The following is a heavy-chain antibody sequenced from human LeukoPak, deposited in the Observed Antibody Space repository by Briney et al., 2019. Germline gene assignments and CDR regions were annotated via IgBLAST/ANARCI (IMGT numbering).Heavy chain of an antibody. CDR2: IWSDGSNK. CDR3: ARRRYSVYDFDY. D-gene: IGHD5/OR15-5a*01. J-gene: IGHJ4*02. V-gene: IGHV3-33*01. Sequence: GGSLRLSCAASGFTFSTYGMHWVRQAPGKGLEWVAVIWSDGSNKYYADSVKGRFTISRDNSKNTLYLQMNSLRAEDTAVYDCARRRYSVYDFDYWGQGTLVTVSS. CDR1: GFTFSTYG.